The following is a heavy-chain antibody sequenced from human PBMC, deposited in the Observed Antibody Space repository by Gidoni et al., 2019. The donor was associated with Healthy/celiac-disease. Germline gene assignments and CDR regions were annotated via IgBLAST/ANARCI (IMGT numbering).Heavy chain of an antibody. CDR2: IRSKAYGGTT. CDR3: TSQAIQLWLQELDY. CDR1: GFTVGDYA. D-gene: IGHD5-18*01. Sequence: EVQRVEYGGGLVQPGRSLRLPWTAAGFTVGDYAMSWVRQAPGRGLEWVGFIRSKAYGGTTEYAASVKGRFTISRDDSKSIAYLQMNSLKTEYTAVYYCTSQAIQLWLQELDYWGQGTLVTVSS. J-gene: IGHJ4*02. V-gene: IGHV3-49*04.